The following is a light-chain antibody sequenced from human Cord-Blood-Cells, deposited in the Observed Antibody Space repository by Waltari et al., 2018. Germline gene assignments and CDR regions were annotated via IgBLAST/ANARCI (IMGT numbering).Light chain of an antibody. Sequence: QSALTQPASVSGSPGQSITISCTGTSSDVGGYNYVSWYQQHPGKAPKLIIYDGSKRPAGVSNLFSGSKSSNTDSLTISELQAEDEADYYCSSYTSSSPLFGGGTKLTVL. V-gene: IGLV2-14*01. CDR1: SSDVGGYNY. CDR3: SSYTSSSPL. CDR2: DGS. J-gene: IGLJ3*02.